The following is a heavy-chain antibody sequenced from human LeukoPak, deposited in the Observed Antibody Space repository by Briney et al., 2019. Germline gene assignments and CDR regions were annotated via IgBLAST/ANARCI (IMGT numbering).Heavy chain of an antibody. CDR1: GGSINSCY. V-gene: IGHV4-4*07. CDR2: IYTTGST. J-gene: IGHJ4*02. CDR3: ARPGYTASHFSQDY. Sequence: SDTLSLTCTVSGGSINSCYWSWVRQPAGKGLEWIGRIYTTGSTNYNPSLKSRVTMSIDTSKNQFSLNLNSVTAADTAIYYCARPGYTASHFSQDYWGQGTLVTVSS. D-gene: IGHD5-12*01.